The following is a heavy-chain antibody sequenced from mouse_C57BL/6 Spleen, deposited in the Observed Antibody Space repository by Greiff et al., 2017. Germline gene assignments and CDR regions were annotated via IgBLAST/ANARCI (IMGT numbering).Heavy chain of an antibody. Sequence: EVKLMESGPGLVKPSQSLSLTCSVTGYSITSGYYWNWIRQFPGNKLEWMGYISYDGSNNYNPSLKNRISITRDTSKNQFFLKLNSVTTEDTATYYCARYYSNPYYAMDYRGQGTSVTVSS. CDR2: ISYDGSN. V-gene: IGHV3-6*01. D-gene: IGHD2-5*01. CDR1: GYSITSGYY. J-gene: IGHJ4*01. CDR3: ARYYSNPYYAMDY.